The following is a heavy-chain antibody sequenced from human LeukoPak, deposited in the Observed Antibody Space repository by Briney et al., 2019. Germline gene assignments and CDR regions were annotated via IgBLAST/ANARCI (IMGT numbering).Heavy chain of an antibody. Sequence: SGPTLVKPTQTLTLTCTFSGFSLSTSGVGVGWIRQPPGKALEWLALIYWNDDKRYSLSLKSRLTITKDTSKNQVVLTMTNMDPVDTATYYCAHRRHHKGGATARGLLDNWFDPWGQGTLVTVSS. CDR3: AHRRHHKGGATARGLLDNWFDP. D-gene: IGHD1-26*01. CDR1: GFSLSTSGVG. J-gene: IGHJ5*02. CDR2: IYWNDDK. V-gene: IGHV2-5*01.